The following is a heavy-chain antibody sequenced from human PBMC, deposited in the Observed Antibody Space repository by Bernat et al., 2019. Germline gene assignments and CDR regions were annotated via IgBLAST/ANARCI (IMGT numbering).Heavy chain of an antibody. CDR3: AREISSAYYYFDY. V-gene: IGHV4-59*01. CDR2: FDYTGST. Sequence: QVQLQESGPGLVKPSETLSLTCIVSGASIRSNYWSWIRQPPGKGLEWIGYFDYTGSTNYNPSLKSRVTISGDTSRNQLSLKLYSVTAADTAVYYCAREISSAYYYFDYWGQGILVTVSS. CDR1: GASIRSNY. J-gene: IGHJ4*02. D-gene: IGHD6-19*01.